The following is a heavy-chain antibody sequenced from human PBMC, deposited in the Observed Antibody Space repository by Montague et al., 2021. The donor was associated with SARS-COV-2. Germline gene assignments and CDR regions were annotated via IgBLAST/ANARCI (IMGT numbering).Heavy chain of an antibody. D-gene: IGHD3-10*01. CDR1: GFTFSAYA. Sequence: SLRLSCAASGFTFSAYAMNWVRQAPGRGLEWVAGVSGGVGNTYYADSVKGRFTISRDNSKKALYLQLNTLRPEDTAVYYCAKGMDGMVQGIIIWKNGDYFDYWGQGTLVAVSS. V-gene: IGHV3-23*01. J-gene: IGHJ4*02. CDR2: VSGGVGNT. CDR3: AKGMDGMVQGIIIWKNGDYFDY.